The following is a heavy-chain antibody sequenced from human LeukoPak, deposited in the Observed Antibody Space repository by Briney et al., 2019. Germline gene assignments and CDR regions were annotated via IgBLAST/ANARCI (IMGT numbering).Heavy chain of an antibody. CDR2: IYYRGST. CDR3: ARVGVDYSGNIIKYFFDY. J-gene: IGHJ4*02. V-gene: IGHV4-59*01. D-gene: IGHD4-23*01. CDR1: GGSISSYY. Sequence: SETLSLTCNVSGGSISSYYWGWIRQPPGKGLEWIGYIYYRGSTDYNPSLKSRVTISLGTSKNQFSLKLSSVTAADMAVYYCARVGVDYSGNIIKYFFDYWGQGTLVTVSS.